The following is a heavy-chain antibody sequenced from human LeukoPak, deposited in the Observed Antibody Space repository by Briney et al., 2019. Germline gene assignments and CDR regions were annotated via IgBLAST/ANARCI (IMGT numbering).Heavy chain of an antibody. Sequence: SETLSLTCTVSGGSISSYYWSWIRQPPGKGLEWIGYIYYSGSTNYNPSLKSRVTISVDTSKNQFSLKLSSVTAVDTAVYYCASLRYGDYGMDVWGQGTTVTVSS. D-gene: IGHD4-17*01. CDR3: ASLRYGDYGMDV. V-gene: IGHV4-59*01. CDR1: GGSISSYY. CDR2: IYYSGST. J-gene: IGHJ6*02.